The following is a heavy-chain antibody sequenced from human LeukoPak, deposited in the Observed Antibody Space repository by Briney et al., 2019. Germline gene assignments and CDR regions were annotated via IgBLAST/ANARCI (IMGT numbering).Heavy chain of an antibody. CDR3: ATEGKMVRGVYTDY. CDR1: GYTFTSYG. CDR2: FDPEDGET. Sequence: ASVKVSCKASGYTFTSYGISWVRQAPGKGLEWMGRFDPEDGETIYAQKFQGRVTLTADTSTDTAYMELSSLRSEDTAIYYCATEGKMVRGVYTDYWGQGTLVTVFS. D-gene: IGHD3-10*01. V-gene: IGHV1-24*01. J-gene: IGHJ4*02.